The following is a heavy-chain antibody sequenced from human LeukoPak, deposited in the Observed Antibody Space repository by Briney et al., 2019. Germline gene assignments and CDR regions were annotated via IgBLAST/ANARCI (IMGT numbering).Heavy chain of an antibody. Sequence: SETLSLTCAVYGGSFSGYYWSWIRQPPGKGLEWIGEINHSGSTNYNPSLKSRVTISADTSKNQFSLKLSSVTAADTAVYYCARVRGGRYYYDSSGYLSFDYWGQGTLVTVSS. D-gene: IGHD3-22*01. CDR2: INHSGST. CDR3: ARVRGGRYYYDSSGYLSFDY. V-gene: IGHV4-34*01. J-gene: IGHJ4*02. CDR1: GGSFSGYY.